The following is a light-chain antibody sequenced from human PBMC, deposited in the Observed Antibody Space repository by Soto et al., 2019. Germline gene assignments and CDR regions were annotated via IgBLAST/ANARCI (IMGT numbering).Light chain of an antibody. CDR2: RAT. V-gene: IGKV1-5*03. J-gene: IGKJ4*01. CDR1: QSISNW. CDR3: QQDKSYSPMRT. Sequence: DIQMTQSPSTLSASVGARVTITCRASQSISNWLALYQQKPGKAPKLLIYRATSLESGVPSRFSGSGSGTEFTLTVSCLQLDDFATYSGQQDKSYSPMRTFGGGTKVESK.